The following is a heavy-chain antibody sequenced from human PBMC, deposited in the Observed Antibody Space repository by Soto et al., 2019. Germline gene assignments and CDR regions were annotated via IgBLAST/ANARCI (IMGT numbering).Heavy chain of an antibody. D-gene: IGHD3-16*01. Sequence: GSSVKVSCKASGYTFTSYGISWVRQAPGQGLEWMGWISAYNGNTNYAQKLQGRVTMTTDTCKSTAYMELRSLRSVDTAVYYCALGGGAINPYNWFDPWGKGPLVTVPS. V-gene: IGHV1-18*04. CDR3: ALGGGAINPYNWFDP. CDR2: ISAYNGNT. CDR1: GYTFTSYG. J-gene: IGHJ5*02.